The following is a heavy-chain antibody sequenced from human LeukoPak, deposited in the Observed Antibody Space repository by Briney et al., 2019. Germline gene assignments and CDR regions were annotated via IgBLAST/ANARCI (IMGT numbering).Heavy chain of an antibody. V-gene: IGHV1-8*01. CDR3: AKTIAVAGRVFDY. Sequence: ASVKVSCKASGYTFTNYDINWVRQATGQGLEWMGWMNPNSGNTGYAQKFQGRVTMTRNTSISTAYMELSSLRAEDTAVYYCAKTIAVAGRVFDYWGQGTLVTVSS. CDR2: MNPNSGNT. J-gene: IGHJ4*02. D-gene: IGHD6-19*01. CDR1: GYTFTNYD.